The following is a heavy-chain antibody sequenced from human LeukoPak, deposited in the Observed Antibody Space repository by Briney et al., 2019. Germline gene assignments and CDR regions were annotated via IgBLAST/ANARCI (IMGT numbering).Heavy chain of an antibody. CDR1: GLTVSSNY. D-gene: IGHD3-10*01. Sequence: GGSLRLSCAASGLTVSSNYMSWVRQAPGKGLEWVSLIYGGGSTHYADSVKGRFTISRDNSKNTVYLQMNSLRAEDTAVYYCARDRGYFDYWGQGTLVTVSS. CDR2: IYGGGST. J-gene: IGHJ4*02. CDR3: ARDRGYFDY. V-gene: IGHV3-53*05.